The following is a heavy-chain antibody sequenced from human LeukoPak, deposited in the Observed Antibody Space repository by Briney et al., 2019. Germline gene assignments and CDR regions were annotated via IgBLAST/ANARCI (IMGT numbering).Heavy chain of an antibody. CDR1: GFNFSDYF. CDR3: ARAWDFVVGAFDI. Sequence: GGSLRLSCAASGFNFSDYFMSWIRQAPGKGLQWLAYISKTGRGIEYAESVRGRFTISRDNAKNSVFLQMDSLRGDDTGIYHCARAWDFVVGAFDIWGQGTMVTVSS. V-gene: IGHV3-11*01. D-gene: IGHD2-15*01. J-gene: IGHJ3*02. CDR2: ISKTGRGI.